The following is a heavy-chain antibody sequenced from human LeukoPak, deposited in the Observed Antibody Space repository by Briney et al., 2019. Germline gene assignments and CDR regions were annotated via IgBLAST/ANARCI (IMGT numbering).Heavy chain of an antibody. CDR3: ARMSYDFWSGYYSPYYYYGMDV. CDR1: GFTFSSYW. J-gene: IGHJ6*02. V-gene: IGHV3-7*01. CDR2: IKQDGSEK. D-gene: IGHD3-3*01. Sequence: GGSLRLSCAASGFTFSSYWMSWVRQAPGKGLEGVANIKQDGSEKYYVDSVKGRFTISRDNAKNSLYLQMNSLRVEDTAVYYCARMSYDFWSGYYSPYYYYGMDVWGQGTTVTVSS.